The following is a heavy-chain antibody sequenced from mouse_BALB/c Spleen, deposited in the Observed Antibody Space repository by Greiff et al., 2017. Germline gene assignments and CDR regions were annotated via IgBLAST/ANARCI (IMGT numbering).Heavy chain of an antibody. V-gene: IGHV5-6-3*01. CDR1: GFTFSSYG. J-gene: IGHJ3*01. CDR3: ARGRGATERFAY. Sequence: EVMLVESGGGLVQPGGSLKLSCAASGFTFSSYGMSWVRQTPDKRLELVATINSNGGSTYYPDSVKGRFTISRDNAKNTLYLQMSSLKSKDTAMYYCARGRGATERFAYWGQGTLVTVSA. D-gene: IGHD3-1*01. CDR2: INSNGGST.